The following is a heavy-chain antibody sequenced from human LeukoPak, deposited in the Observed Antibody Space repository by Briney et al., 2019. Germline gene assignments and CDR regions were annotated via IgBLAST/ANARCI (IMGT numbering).Heavy chain of an antibody. CDR3: ARRGPQTGTLDP. V-gene: IGHV1-18*01. J-gene: IGHJ5*02. CDR1: GYTFTSYG. D-gene: IGHD1-1*01. CDR2: ISAYNGNT. Sequence: ASVKVPCKASGYTFTSYGISWVRQAPGQGLEWMGWISAYNGNTNYAQKFQGRVTMTTDTSTSTACMELRSLRSDDTAVYYCARRGPQTGTLDPWGQGTLVTVSS.